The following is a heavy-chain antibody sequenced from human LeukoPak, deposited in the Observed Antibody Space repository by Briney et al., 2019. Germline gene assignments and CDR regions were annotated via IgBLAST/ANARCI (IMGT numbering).Heavy chain of an antibody. CDR1: GFTIGPYA. CDR3: ATWAFYHNLDV. D-gene: IGHD2/OR15-2a*01. J-gene: IGHJ6*02. V-gene: IGHV3-43*02. Sequence: GGSLRLSCAASGFTIGPYAMYWVRQGPGRGLEWVSVIKADGSGTFYADSVRGRFTTSRDNSKNSLYLQTNSLTSEDTALYYCATWAFYHNLDVWGQGTTVIVSS. CDR2: IKADGSGT.